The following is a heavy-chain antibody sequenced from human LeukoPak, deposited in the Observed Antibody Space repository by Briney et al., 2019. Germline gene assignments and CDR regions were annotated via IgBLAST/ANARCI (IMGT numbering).Heavy chain of an antibody. D-gene: IGHD3-9*01. CDR1: GYTFTTYY. Sequence: ASVKVSCKASGYTFTTYYMHWVRQAPGQGLEWVGIINPRGGSTTYAQKFQGRVTMTRDTSTSTVYMELSSLRSEDTAVFYCARDDPALTPHFDFWGQGTLVTVSS. CDR3: ARDDPALTPHFDF. CDR2: INPRGGST. J-gene: IGHJ4*02. V-gene: IGHV1-46*01.